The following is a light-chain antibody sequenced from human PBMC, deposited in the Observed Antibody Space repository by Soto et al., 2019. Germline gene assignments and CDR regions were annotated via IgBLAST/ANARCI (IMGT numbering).Light chain of an antibody. Sequence: QSALTQPASVSGSPGQSITISCTGTSNDVGTYNLVSWYQQRPGKGPTLVIFENDQRPSGVSFRFSGSKSGNTASLTISGLKAEDEADYYCCSYAGSSTYVFGTGTKLTVL. J-gene: IGLJ1*01. CDR2: END. CDR1: SNDVGTYNL. V-gene: IGLV2-23*01. CDR3: CSYAGSSTYV.